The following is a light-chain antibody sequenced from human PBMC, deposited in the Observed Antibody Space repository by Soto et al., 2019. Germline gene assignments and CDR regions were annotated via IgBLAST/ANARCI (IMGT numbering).Light chain of an antibody. CDR3: NSFTTSSTYV. V-gene: IGLV2-18*02. Sequence: QSVLTQPASVSGSPGQSITISCTGTSSDIGSYNRVSWYQQPPGTAPKLIIYEVSYRPSGVPDRFSGSKSGNTASLTISGLQAEYEADYYCNSFTTSSTYVFGTGTKLTVL. CDR2: EVS. J-gene: IGLJ1*01. CDR1: SSDIGSYNR.